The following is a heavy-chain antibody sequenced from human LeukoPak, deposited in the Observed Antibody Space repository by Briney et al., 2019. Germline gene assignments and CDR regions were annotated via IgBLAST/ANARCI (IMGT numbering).Heavy chain of an antibody. J-gene: IGHJ6*03. V-gene: IGHV4-34*01. CDR3: ARHPVVSRYYYGSGSSRNYYYYYYMDV. CDR2: INHSGST. D-gene: IGHD3-10*01. CDR1: GGSFSGYY. Sequence: SETLSLTCAVYGGSFSGYYWSWIRQPPGKGLEWIGEINHSGSTNYNPSLKSRVTISVDTSKNQFSLKLSSVTAADTAVYYCARHPVVSRYYYGSGSSRNYYYYYYMDVWGKGTTVTISS.